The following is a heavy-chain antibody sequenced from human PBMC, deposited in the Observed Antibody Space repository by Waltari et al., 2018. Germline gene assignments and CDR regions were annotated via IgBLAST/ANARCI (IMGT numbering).Heavy chain of an antibody. V-gene: IGHV4-34*01. CDR1: GGSFSGYY. J-gene: IGHJ4*02. CDR3: ARLSDIAVAGTGFGY. D-gene: IGHD6-19*01. Sequence: QVQLQQWGAGLLKPSETLSLTCAVYGGSFSGYYWSWIRQPPGKGLEWIGEINHSGSTNYNPSLKSRVTISVDTSKNQFSLKLSSVTAADTAVYYCARLSDIAVAGTGFGYWGQGTLVTVSS. CDR2: INHSGST.